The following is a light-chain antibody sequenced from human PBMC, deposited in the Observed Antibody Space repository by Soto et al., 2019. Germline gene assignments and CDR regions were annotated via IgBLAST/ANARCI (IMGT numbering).Light chain of an antibody. J-gene: IGLJ1*01. V-gene: IGLV2-14*01. CDR3: AAWDDSLNGPLYV. CDR1: SSDVGAYNY. Sequence: QSALTQPASVSGSPGQSITISCTGTSSDVGAYNYVSWYQQHPGKGPKLMIYDVSNRPSGVSDRFSGSKSGNTASLTISGLQAEDEADYYCAAWDDSLNGPLYVFGTGTKVTVL. CDR2: DVS.